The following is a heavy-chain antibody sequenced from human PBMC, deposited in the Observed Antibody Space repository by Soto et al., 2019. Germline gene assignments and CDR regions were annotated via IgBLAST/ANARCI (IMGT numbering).Heavy chain of an antibody. V-gene: IGHV4-39*07. D-gene: IGHD3-22*01. Sequence: PSETLSLTCTVSGGSIRSSSYYWGWIRQPPGKGLVWIGSIYYSGSTYYNPSLKSRVTISVDTSKNQFSLKLSSVTAADTAVYYCARGGAHYYDSSGYYFPYFDYGGQGTLVTVSS. CDR1: GGSIRSSSYY. CDR2: IYYSGST. CDR3: ARGGAHYYDSSGYYFPYFDY. J-gene: IGHJ4*02.